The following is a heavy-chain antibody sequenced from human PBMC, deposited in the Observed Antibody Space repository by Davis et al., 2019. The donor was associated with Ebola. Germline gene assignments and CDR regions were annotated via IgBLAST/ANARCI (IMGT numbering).Heavy chain of an antibody. D-gene: IGHD1-1*01. CDR2: INSDGSST. Sequence: HTGGSLRLSCAASGFTFSSYWMHWVRQAPGKGLVWVSRINSDGSSTSYADSVKGRFTISRDNAKNTLYLQMNGLRAEDTAVYYCARPVMTALTTGDYCGQGTLVVVSS. CDR3: ARPVMTALTTGDY. CDR1: GFTFSSYW. J-gene: IGHJ4*02. V-gene: IGHV3-74*01.